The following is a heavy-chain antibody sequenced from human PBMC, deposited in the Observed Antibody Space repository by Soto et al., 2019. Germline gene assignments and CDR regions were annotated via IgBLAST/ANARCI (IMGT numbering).Heavy chain of an antibody. CDR2: IYYSGST. V-gene: IGHV4-59*08. J-gene: IGHJ4*02. CDR3: ARSIVVVTAADY. CDR1: GGSLSSYY. D-gene: IGHD2-21*02. Sequence: SETLSLTCTVSGGSLSSYYWSWIRQPPGKGLEWIGYIYYSGSTNYNPSLKSRVTISVDTSKNQFSLKLSSVTAADTAVYYCARSIVVVTAADYWGQGTLVTVSS.